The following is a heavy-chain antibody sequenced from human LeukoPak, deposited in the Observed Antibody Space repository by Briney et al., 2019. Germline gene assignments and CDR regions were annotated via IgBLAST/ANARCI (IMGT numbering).Heavy chain of an antibody. CDR2: INPNNGGT. J-gene: IGHJ3*02. Sequence: GSVLVSSKASGYTFIGYYMHWVGQAAAQEREWMGCINPNNGGTKYAQKYQVRVAMTRDTSTSTTYMELSRLRSDDTAVYYCARSITMIVVPASDAFDIWGQGTMVTVSS. CDR1: GYTFIGYY. CDR3: ARSITMIVVPASDAFDI. D-gene: IGHD3-22*01. V-gene: IGHV1-2*02.